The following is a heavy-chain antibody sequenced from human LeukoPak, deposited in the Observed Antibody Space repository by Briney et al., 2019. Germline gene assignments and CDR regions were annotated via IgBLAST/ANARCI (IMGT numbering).Heavy chain of an antibody. CDR2: ISGSGGST. CDR1: GCTFSSYA. J-gene: IGHJ4*02. CDR3: ANIGATVTLYYFDY. D-gene: IGHD4-17*01. V-gene: IGHV3-23*01. Sequence: GGSLRLSCAASGCTFSSYAMSWVRQAPGKGLEWVSAISGSGGSTYYADSVKGRFTISRDNSKNTLYLQMNSLRAEDTAVYYCANIGATVTLYYFDYWGQGTLVTVSS.